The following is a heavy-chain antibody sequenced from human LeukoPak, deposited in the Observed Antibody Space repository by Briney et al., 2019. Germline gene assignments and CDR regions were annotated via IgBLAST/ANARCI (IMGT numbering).Heavy chain of an antibody. CDR3: AKVDCGTSGCRRFDL. D-gene: IGHD4-23*01. J-gene: IGHJ2*01. V-gene: IGHV3-23*01. CDR2: ITGSGDYT. CDR1: GLTFSSHA. Sequence: GGSLRLSCAASGLTFSSHAMNWVRQAPGKGPEWVSAITGSGDYTAYADSVKGRFTITRDNSKNTLYLQMNSLRAEDTAIYYCAKVDCGTSGCRRFDLWGRGTLVTVSS.